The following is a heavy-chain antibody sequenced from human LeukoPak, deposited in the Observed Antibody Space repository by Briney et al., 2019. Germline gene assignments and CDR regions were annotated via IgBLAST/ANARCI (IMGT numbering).Heavy chain of an antibody. D-gene: IGHD2-21*02. CDR2: INHSGST. Sequence: SETLSLTCAVYGGSFSGYYWSWLRQPPGKGLEWIGEINHSGSTNYNPSLKSRVTISVDTSKNQFSLKLSSVTAADTAVYYCARGSVVVVTATKLSCYFDYWGQGTLVTVSS. J-gene: IGHJ4*02. CDR3: ARGSVVVVTATKLSCYFDY. CDR1: GGSFSGYY. V-gene: IGHV4-34*01.